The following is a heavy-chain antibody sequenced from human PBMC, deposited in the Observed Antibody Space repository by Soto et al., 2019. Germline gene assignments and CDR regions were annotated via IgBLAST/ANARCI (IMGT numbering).Heavy chain of an antibody. CDR3: ARAKQWLVGGFDY. D-gene: IGHD6-19*01. J-gene: IGHJ4*02. Sequence: GGSLRLSCAASGFTFSSYNMNWVRQAPGKGLEWVSYISSSSSTIYYADSVKGRFTISRDSAKNSLYLQMNSLRDEDTAVYYCARAKQWLVGGFDYWGQGTLVTVSS. V-gene: IGHV3-48*02. CDR2: ISSSSSTI. CDR1: GFTFSSYN.